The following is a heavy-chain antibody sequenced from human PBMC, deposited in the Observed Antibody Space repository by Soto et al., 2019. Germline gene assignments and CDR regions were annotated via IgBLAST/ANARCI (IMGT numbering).Heavy chain of an antibody. D-gene: IGHD6-13*01. CDR1: GGSISSGGYY. CDR3: ARRKAAAVGWFDP. CDR2: IYYSGST. J-gene: IGHJ5*02. V-gene: IGHV4-31*03. Sequence: PSETLSLTCTVSGGSISSGGYYWSWIRQHPGKGLEWIGYIYYSGSTYYNPSLKSRVTISVDTSRNQFSLKLSSVTAADTAVYYCARRKAAAVGWFDPWGQGTLVTVSS.